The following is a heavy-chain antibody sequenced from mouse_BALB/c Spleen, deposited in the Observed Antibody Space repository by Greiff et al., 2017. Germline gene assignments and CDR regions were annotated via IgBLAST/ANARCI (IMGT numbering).Heavy chain of an antibody. CDR1: GFTFSSYG. CDR3: ARSEGSDYYGSSSGWYFDV. V-gene: IGHV5-6*01. D-gene: IGHD1-1*01. CDR2: ISSGGSYT. Sequence: EVHLVESGGDLVKPGGSLTLSCAASGFTFSSYGMSWVRQTPDKRLEWVATISSGGSYTYYPDSVKGRFTISRDNAKNNLYLKMSSLRSEDTALLYCARSEGSDYYGSSSGWYFDVWGAGTTVTVSS. J-gene: IGHJ1*01.